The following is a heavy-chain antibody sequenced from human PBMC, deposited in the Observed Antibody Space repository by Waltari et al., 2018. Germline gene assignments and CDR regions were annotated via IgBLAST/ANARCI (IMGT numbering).Heavy chain of an antibody. Sequence: EVQLVESGGGLVQPGGSVRLSCSGSGFPFSNSWMGWVRQAPGKGLEWVASIKQDGGEKYYVDSMKGRFTISRDNDNNSLFLQMDSLRVEDTAVYYCARGVTTVECWGQGALVTVSS. CDR3: ARGVTTVEC. V-gene: IGHV3-7*04. CDR1: GFPFSNSW. D-gene: IGHD2-21*02. J-gene: IGHJ4*02. CDR2: IKQDGGEK.